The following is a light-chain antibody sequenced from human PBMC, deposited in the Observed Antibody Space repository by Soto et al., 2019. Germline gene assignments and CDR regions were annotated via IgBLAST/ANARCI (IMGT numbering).Light chain of an antibody. CDR1: SSDVGGYDY. J-gene: IGLJ1*01. CDR2: DVT. Sequence: QSVLTQPPSVSGSPGQSVTISCTVTSSDVGGYDYVSWYQQRPGKAPKLLIYDVTKRPSGVPDRFSGSKSGNTASLTISGLQAEDEVDFYCCSYGGSFPYVFGTGTKVTVL. V-gene: IGLV2-11*01. CDR3: CSYGGSFPYV.